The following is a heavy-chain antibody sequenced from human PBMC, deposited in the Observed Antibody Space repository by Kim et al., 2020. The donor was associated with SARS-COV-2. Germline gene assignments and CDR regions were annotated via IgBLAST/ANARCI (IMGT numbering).Heavy chain of an antibody. CDR2: ISYDGSNK. V-gene: IGHV3-30*04. CDR1: GFTFSSYA. CDR3: ARGERITMVRGVINEGAYGMDV. Sequence: LSLTCAASGFTFSSYAMHWVRQAPGKGLEWVAVISYDGSNKYYADSVKGRFTISRDNSKNTLYLQMNSLRAEDTAVYYCARGERITMVRGVINEGAYGMDVWGQGTTVTVSS. J-gene: IGHJ6*02. D-gene: IGHD3-10*01.